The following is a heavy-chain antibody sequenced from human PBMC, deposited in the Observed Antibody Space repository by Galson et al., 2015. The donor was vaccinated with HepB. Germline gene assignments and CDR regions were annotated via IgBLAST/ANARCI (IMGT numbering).Heavy chain of an antibody. Sequence: QSGAEVKKPGESLKISCTGSGYSFTSYWIGWVRQMPGKGLEWMGIIYPGDSDTRYSPSFQGQVTISADKSISTAYLQWSSLKASDTAMYYCARHRHDIVVVPAAAQYSSSLHYYYYMDVWGKGTTVTVSS. J-gene: IGHJ6*03. CDR3: ARHRHDIVVVPAAAQYSSSLHYYYYMDV. CDR2: IYPGDSDT. CDR1: GYSFTSYW. D-gene: IGHD2-2*01. V-gene: IGHV5-51*03.